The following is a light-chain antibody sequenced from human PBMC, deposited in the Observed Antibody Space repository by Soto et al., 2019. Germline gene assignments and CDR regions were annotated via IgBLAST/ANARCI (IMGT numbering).Light chain of an antibody. CDR1: ESVSTN. CDR3: QQYGNSPWA. CDR2: GAS. J-gene: IGKJ1*01. V-gene: IGKV3-15*01. Sequence: EIEMTQSPATLSLAPGERVTLSCRASESVSTNLAWYQQKAGQAPRLLIYGASTRATGIPARFSGSGSGTEFTLTINRLEPEDFAVYYCQQYGNSPWAFGQGTKVDI.